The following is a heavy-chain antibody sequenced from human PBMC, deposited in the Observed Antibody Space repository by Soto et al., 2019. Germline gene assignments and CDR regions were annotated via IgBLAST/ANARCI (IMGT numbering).Heavy chain of an antibody. CDR1: GLTFRSYW. J-gene: IGHJ4*02. CDR3: VRDRQLWRPDS. CDR2: INTDGSVA. V-gene: IGHV3-74*03. D-gene: IGHD2-21*01. Sequence: EVQLAESGGGIVQPGESLRLSCAASGLTFRSYWMHWVRQAPGKGLVWVSRINTDGSVAMYVDSVKGRFTISRDNAKNTRYLHMNGLSAEDKAVYYCVRDRQLWRPDSWGQGTLVTVSS.